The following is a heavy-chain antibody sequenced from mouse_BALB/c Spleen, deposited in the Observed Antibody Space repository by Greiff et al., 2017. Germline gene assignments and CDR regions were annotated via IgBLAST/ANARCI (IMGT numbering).Heavy chain of an antibody. CDR1: GYTFTDYE. V-gene: IGHV1-15*01. CDR2: IDPETGGT. J-gene: IGHJ3*01. Sequence: VQLVESGAELVRPGASVTLSCKASGYTFTDYEMHWVKQTPVHGLEWIGAIDPETGGTAYNQKFKGKATLTADKSSSTAYMELRSLTSEDSAVYYCTRSNSFAYWGQGTLVTVSA. CDR3: TRSNSFAY. D-gene: IGHD4-1*01.